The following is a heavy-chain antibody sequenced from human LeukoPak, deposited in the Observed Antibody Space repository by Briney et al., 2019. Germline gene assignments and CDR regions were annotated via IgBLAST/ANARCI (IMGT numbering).Heavy chain of an antibody. Sequence: GGSLRLSCAASGFTFSDYCMSWIRQAPGKGLEWVTYISSSSSYTNYADSVKGRFTISRDNAENSLYLQMNSLRAEDTAVYYCARDGYSSSWYWFDYWGQGTLVTVSS. CDR1: GFTFSDYC. J-gene: IGHJ4*02. D-gene: IGHD6-13*01. CDR3: ARDGYSSSWYWFDY. V-gene: IGHV3-11*06. CDR2: ISSSSSYT.